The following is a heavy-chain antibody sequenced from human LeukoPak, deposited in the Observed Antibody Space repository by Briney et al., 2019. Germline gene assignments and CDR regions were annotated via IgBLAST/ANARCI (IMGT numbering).Heavy chain of an antibody. Sequence: SETLSLTCTVSGGSVSSNSYYWSWIRQPPGTGLAWIGYIHYSGSTNYNPSLKSRVTISVDTSKNQFSLKLSSVTAADTAVYYCARGSGNHYYGDSLDYWGQGTLVTVSS. V-gene: IGHV4-61*01. D-gene: IGHD4-17*01. J-gene: IGHJ4*02. CDR2: IHYSGST. CDR1: GGSVSSNSYY. CDR3: ARGSGNHYYGDSLDY.